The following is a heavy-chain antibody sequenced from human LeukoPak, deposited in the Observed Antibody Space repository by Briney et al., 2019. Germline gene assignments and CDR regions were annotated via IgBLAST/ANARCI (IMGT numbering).Heavy chain of an antibody. V-gene: IGHV4-39*07. Sequence: PSETLSLTCTVSGGSLSSSTYYWGWIRQPPGKGLEWIGSIYYSGSTNYNPSLKSRVTISVDTSKNQFSLKLSSVTAADTAVYYCARAYGLFDYWGQGTLVTVSS. CDR1: GGSLSSSTYY. CDR2: IYYSGST. D-gene: IGHD4-17*01. J-gene: IGHJ4*02. CDR3: ARAYGLFDY.